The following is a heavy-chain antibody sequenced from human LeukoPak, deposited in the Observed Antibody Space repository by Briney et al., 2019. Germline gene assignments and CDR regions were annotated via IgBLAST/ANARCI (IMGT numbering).Heavy chain of an antibody. CDR1: GGSFSGYY. J-gene: IGHJ5*02. V-gene: IGHV4-34*01. D-gene: IGHD6-19*01. Sequence: SETLSLTCAVYGGSFSGYYWSWIRQPPGKGLEWIGEINHSGSTNYNPSLKSRVTISVDTSKNQFSLKLSSVAAADTAVYYCARGVAVAGFLRKNLNWFDPWGQGTLVTVSS. CDR2: INHSGST. CDR3: ARGVAVAGFLRKNLNWFDP.